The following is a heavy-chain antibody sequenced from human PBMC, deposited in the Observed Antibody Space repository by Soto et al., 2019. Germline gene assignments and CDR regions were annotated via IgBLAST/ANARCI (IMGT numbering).Heavy chain of an antibody. CDR1: GFTFRCFG. J-gene: IGHJ4*02. Sequence: GGSRRRSCAGSGFTFRCFGMNWVRQAPGKGLEWVARISNDGSNEYYVDSVKGRFTISRDNSKNTLYLQMDSLRAEDTAVYYCAKGEVRGIIPSYFDYWGLGTLVTVSS. CDR3: AKGEVRGIIPSYFDY. V-gene: IGHV3-30*18. D-gene: IGHD3-10*01. CDR2: ISNDGSNE.